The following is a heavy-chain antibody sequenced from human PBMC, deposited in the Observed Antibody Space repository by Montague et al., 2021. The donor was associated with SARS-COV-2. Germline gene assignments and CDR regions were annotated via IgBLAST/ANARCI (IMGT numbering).Heavy chain of an antibody. CDR1: GGSISSSNW. V-gene: IGHV4-4*02. CDR3: ARGTIWFGGLLSLWYFDD. CDR2: IYHSGST. Sequence: SETLSLTCAVSGGSISSSNWWSWVRQPPGKGLEWIGEIYHSGSTNYNPSLKSRVTISVDKSKNQFSLKLSSVTAADTAVYYCARGTIWFGGLLSLWYFDDWGQGTLVTVSS. D-gene: IGHD3-10*01. J-gene: IGHJ4*02.